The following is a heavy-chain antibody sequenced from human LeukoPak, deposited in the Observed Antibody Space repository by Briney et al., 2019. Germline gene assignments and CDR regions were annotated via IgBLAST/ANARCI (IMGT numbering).Heavy chain of an antibody. V-gene: IGHV3-66*01. J-gene: IGHJ4*02. CDR2: IYSGGST. D-gene: IGHD3-22*01. Sequence: GGSLRLSCAVSGFTVSSNYMSWVRRAPGKGLEWVSVIYSGGSTYYADSVKGRFTISRDNSKNTLYLQMNSLRAEDTAVYYCARNPRSSGYSNFDYWGQGTLVTVSS. CDR1: GFTVSSNY. CDR3: ARNPRSSGYSNFDY.